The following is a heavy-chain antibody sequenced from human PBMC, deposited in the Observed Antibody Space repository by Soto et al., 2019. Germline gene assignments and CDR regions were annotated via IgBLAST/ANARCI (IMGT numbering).Heavy chain of an antibody. J-gene: IGHJ4*02. V-gene: IGHV4-31*03. CDR1: GGSISSGGYY. Sequence: QVQLQESGPGLVKPSQTLSLTCTVSGGSISSGGYYWSWIRQHPGKGLEWIVYIYYSGSTYYNPSLKSRVTISVDTYKNQCSLKLSSVTAADTAVYYCARGGIAAAAPPDYWGQGTLVTVSS. CDR3: ARGGIAAAAPPDY. D-gene: IGHD6-13*01. CDR2: IYYSGST.